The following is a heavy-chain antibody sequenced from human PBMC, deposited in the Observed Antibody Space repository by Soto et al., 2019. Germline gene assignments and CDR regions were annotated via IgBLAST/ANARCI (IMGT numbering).Heavy chain of an antibody. CDR2: ISYDGSNK. Sequence: QVQLVESGGGVVQPGRSLRLSCAASGFTFSSYGMHWVRQAPGKGLEWVAVISYDGSNKYYADSVKGRFTISRDNSKNTLYLQMNSLRAEDTAVYYCAKGTAEFEYYFDYWGQGTLVTVSS. CDR1: GFTFSSYG. CDR3: AKGTAEFEYYFDY. V-gene: IGHV3-30*18. D-gene: IGHD3-10*01. J-gene: IGHJ4*02.